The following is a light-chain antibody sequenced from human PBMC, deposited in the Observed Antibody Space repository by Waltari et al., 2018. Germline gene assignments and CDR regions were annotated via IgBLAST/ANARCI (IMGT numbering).Light chain of an antibody. CDR2: WAS. CDR3: QQYYTSPLT. Sequence: IVMTQSPDSLGVSLGGRATINCRSSQSLLSSSNNKNYLAWYQQKPGQPPRLLMYWASLRESGVPERFSGSGSATDFTLTISSLQAEDVAVYYCQQYYTSPLTFGGGTKVEIK. CDR1: QSLLSSSNNKNY. V-gene: IGKV4-1*01. J-gene: IGKJ4*01.